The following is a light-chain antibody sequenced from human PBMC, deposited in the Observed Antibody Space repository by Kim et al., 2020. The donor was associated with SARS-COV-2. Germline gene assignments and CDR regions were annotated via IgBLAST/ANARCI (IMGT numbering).Light chain of an antibody. V-gene: IGKV3-15*01. CDR2: GAS. Sequence: EIVMTQSPATLSLSPGERATLSCRASQSISSSLAWYQQKPGQAPRVLIYGASARATGIPARFSGSGSGTEFTLTISNVQSEDFAVYYCQQYAYWRAFGQGTRLEIK. J-gene: IGKJ5*01. CDR1: QSISSS. CDR3: QQYAYWRA.